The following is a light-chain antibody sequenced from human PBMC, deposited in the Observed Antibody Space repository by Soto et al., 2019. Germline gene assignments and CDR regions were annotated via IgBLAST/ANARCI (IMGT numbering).Light chain of an antibody. CDR3: SSYTSSITYV. CDR1: SSDIGDYNY. CDR2: GVN. J-gene: IGLJ1*01. V-gene: IGLV2-14*01. Sequence: QSALTQPASVSGSPGQSITISCTGISSDIGDYNYVSWYQQRPEKAPELMIYGVNNRPPGVSNRFSGSKSGNTASLTISGLQAEDEADYYCSSYTSSITYVFGTGTKLTVL.